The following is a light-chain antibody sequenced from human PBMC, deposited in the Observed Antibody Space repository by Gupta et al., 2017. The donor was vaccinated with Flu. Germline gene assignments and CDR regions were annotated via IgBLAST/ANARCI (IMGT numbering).Light chain of an antibody. J-gene: IGKJ5*01. Sequence: DIVMTQSPLSLPVTPGEPASISCRSSQSLLHSNGYNYLDWYLQKPGQSPQLLIYLGSNRASGVPDRFSGSGSGTDFTLKISRVQAEDVGVYYCMQALQNPSTFGQGTQVEIK. CDR1: QSLLHSNGYNY. CDR2: LGS. V-gene: IGKV2-28*01. CDR3: MQALQNPST.